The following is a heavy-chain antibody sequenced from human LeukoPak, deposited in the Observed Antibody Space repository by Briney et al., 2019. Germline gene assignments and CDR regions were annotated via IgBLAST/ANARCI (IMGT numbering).Heavy chain of an antibody. Sequence: PGGSLRLSCAASGFTFSSYSVHWVRQAPGKGLEWVAFIRYDASKKYYADSVKGRFTISRDNAKNSLYLQMNSLRAEDTAVYYCARGGGFGQSGSGYYYYMDVWGKGTTVTISS. CDR3: ARGGGFGQSGSGYYYYMDV. J-gene: IGHJ6*03. CDR1: GFTFSSYS. D-gene: IGHD3-10*01. CDR2: IRYDASKK. V-gene: IGHV3-30*02.